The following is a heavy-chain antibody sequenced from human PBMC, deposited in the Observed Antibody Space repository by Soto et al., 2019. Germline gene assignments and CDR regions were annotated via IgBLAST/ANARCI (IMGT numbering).Heavy chain of an antibody. J-gene: IGHJ5*02. CDR1: GGSISSYY. V-gene: IGHV4-59*01. D-gene: IGHD3-22*01. Sequence: PSETLSLTCPVSGGSISSYYLSWIRQPPGKGLEWIGYIHYSGSTNYNPSLKSRVTISIDTSKKQFSLKLSSVTAADTAVYYCASNGYDYPNWFDPWGQGTLVTVSS. CDR2: IHYSGST. CDR3: ASNGYDYPNWFDP.